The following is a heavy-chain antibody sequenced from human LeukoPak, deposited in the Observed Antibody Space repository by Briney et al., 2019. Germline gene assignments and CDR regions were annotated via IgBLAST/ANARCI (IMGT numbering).Heavy chain of an antibody. Sequence: GGSLRLSCAASGFTFSDYWMSWVRQAPGKGLEWVANIQQDGSEKYYVDSVKGRFTISRGNAKKSLYLQMNSLRAEDTAVYYCASGVNYFDYWGQGTLVTVSS. V-gene: IGHV3-7*02. CDR2: IQQDGSEK. CDR1: GFTFSDYW. J-gene: IGHJ4*02. D-gene: IGHD3-3*01. CDR3: ASGVNYFDY.